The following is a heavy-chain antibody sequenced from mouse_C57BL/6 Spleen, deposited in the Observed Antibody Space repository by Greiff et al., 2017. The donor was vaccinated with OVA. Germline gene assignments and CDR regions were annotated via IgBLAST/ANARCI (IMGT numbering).Heavy chain of an antibody. J-gene: IGHJ2*01. D-gene: IGHD3-3*01. V-gene: IGHV1-5*01. Sequence: EVQGVESGTVLARPGASVKMSCKTSGYTFTSYWMHWVKQRPGQGLEWIGAIYPGNSDTSYNQKFKGKATLTAVTSASTAYMELSSLTTEDSAVYYCTRLGDYYFDYWGQGTTLTGSS. CDR3: TRLGDYYFDY. CDR2: IYPGNSDT. CDR1: GYTFTSYW.